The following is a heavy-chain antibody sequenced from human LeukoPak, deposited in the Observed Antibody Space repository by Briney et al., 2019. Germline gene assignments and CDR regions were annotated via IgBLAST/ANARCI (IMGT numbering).Heavy chain of an antibody. CDR3: ARDRAVLLWLGELLHY. J-gene: IGHJ4*02. CDR2: ISAYNGNT. D-gene: IGHD3-10*01. V-gene: IGHV1-18*01. CDR1: GYTFTSYG. Sequence: ASVKVSCKASGYTFTSYGISWVRQAPGQGLEWMGWISAYNGNTNYAQKLQGRVTMTTDTSTSTAYMELRSLRSDDTAVYYCARDRAVLLWLGELLHYWGQGTLVTVSS.